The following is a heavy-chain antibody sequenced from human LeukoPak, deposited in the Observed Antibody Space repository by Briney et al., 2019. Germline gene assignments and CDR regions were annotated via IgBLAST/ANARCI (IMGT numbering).Heavy chain of an antibody. Sequence: SETLSLTCTVSGGSISRYYWNWIRQPPGKGMEWIGYIYYSGSTNYNPSLKSRVTISVDTSKNQFSLKLSSVTAADTAVYYCARDSVAGRGEGYYYGMDVWGQGTTVTVSS. CDR3: ARDSVAGRGEGYYYGMDV. D-gene: IGHD6-19*01. J-gene: IGHJ6*02. CDR2: IYYSGST. CDR1: GGSISRYY. V-gene: IGHV4-59*01.